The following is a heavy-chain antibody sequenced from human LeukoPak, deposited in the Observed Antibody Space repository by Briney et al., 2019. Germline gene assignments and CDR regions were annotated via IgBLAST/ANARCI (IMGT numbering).Heavy chain of an antibody. D-gene: IGHD1-26*01. CDR3: ARRASGSYSY. V-gene: IGHV4-39*01. Sequence: SETLSLTCTVSGGSISTSSYYWGWIRQPPGKGLEWIGNIYYSGSTHYNPSLKSRVTISVDTSKNQFSLKLSSVTAADTAVYYCARRASGSYSYWGQGTLVIVSS. CDR1: GGSISTSSYY. CDR2: IYYSGST. J-gene: IGHJ4*02.